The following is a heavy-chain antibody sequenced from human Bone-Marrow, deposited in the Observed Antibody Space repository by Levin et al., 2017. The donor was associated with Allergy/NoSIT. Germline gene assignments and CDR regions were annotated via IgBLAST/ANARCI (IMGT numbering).Heavy chain of an antibody. CDR3: ARFAFGVNWFDP. D-gene: IGHD2-8*01. V-gene: IGHV4-30-4*01. CDR2: IYYSGST. Sequence: SETLSLTCTVSGGSISSGDYYWSWIRQPPGKGLEWIGYIYYSGSTYYNPSLKSRVTISVDTSKNQFSLKLSSVTAADTAVYYCARFAFGVNWFDPWGQGTLVTVSS. J-gene: IGHJ5*02. CDR1: GGSISSGDYY.